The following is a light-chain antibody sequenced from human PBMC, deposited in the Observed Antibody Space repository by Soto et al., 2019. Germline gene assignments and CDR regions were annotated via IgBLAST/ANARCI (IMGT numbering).Light chain of an antibody. J-gene: IGLJ2*01. CDR2: DVN. V-gene: IGLV2-11*01. CDR3: CSYAGSYIVV. Sequence: QSALTQTRSVSXXXGXSXXIXXXXXXXXVGGYDYVSWYQQHPGKAPKLIIYDVNKWPSGVPDRFSGSKSGNTASLTISGLQAEDEADYYCCSYAGSYIVVFGGGTKLTVL. CDR1: XXXVGGYDY.